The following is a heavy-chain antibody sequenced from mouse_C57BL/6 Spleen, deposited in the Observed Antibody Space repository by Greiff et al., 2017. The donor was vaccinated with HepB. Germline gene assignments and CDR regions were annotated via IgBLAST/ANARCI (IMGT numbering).Heavy chain of an antibody. CDR2: IYPRSGNT. CDR3: AEGDGYGRDY. D-gene: IGHD2-2*01. V-gene: IGHV1-81*01. Sequence: QVQLQQSGAELARPGASVKLSCKASGYTFTSYGISWVKQRTGQGLEWIGEIYPRSGNTYYNEKFKGKATLTADKSSSTAYMELRSLTSEDSAVYFCAEGDGYGRDYWGQGTTLTVSS. J-gene: IGHJ2*01. CDR1: GYTFTSYG.